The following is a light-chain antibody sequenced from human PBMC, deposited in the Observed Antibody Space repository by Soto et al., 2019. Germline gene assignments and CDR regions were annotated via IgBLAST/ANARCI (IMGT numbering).Light chain of an antibody. Sequence: EKVMTQSPVTLSVSPGERATLTCRASQSVSNNLAWYQQKPGQAPRLLISGGSTRATGIPARFSGSGSGTEFTLTISSLQSEDFAVYYCQQYDNWPLTFGGGTKVEIK. J-gene: IGKJ4*01. V-gene: IGKV3-15*01. CDR1: QSVSNN. CDR3: QQYDNWPLT. CDR2: GGS.